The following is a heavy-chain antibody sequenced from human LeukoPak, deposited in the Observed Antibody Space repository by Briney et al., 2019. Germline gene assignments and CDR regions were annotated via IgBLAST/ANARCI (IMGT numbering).Heavy chain of an antibody. Sequence: ASVKDSCMASGYTFPRYVINGVRPATGQGVEWMGCMYRNSGRPDYAQKFEGRVTMTRNTSISTGYMELSSLRSEDTAVYYCARGSTMGRGVIRTSVKNSFDPWGQGTLVTVSS. CDR2: MYRNSGRP. V-gene: IGHV1-8*01. CDR1: GYTFPRYV. J-gene: IGHJ5*02. D-gene: IGHD3-10*01. CDR3: ARGSTMGRGVIRTSVKNSFDP.